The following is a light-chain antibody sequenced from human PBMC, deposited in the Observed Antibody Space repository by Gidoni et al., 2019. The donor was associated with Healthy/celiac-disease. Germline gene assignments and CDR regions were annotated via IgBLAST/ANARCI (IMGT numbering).Light chain of an antibody. Sequence: DIVMTQSPDSLAASLGERATINCKSSQSVLYSSNNKHYLAWYQQQPGQPPKLLIYWASTLESGVPDRFSCSGSGTDFTLTIRSLQAEDVAVYYCQQYYSTPTFGQGTKVEIK. CDR1: QSVLYSSNNKHY. V-gene: IGKV4-1*01. J-gene: IGKJ1*01. CDR2: WAS. CDR3: QQYYSTPT.